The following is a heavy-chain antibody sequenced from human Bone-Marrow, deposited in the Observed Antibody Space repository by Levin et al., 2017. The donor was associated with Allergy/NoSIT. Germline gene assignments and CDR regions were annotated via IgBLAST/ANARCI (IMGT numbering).Heavy chain of an antibody. CDR1: GFSLSTSGMC. J-gene: IGHJ6*03. V-gene: IGHV2-70*01. D-gene: IGHD6-13*01. Sequence: SGPTLVKPTQTLTLTCTFSGFSLSTSGMCVSWIRQPPGKALEWLALIDWDDDKYYSTSLKTRLTISKDTSKNQVVLTMTNMDPVDTATYYCARIRRSSSWDYYHYMDVWGKGTTVTVSS. CDR2: IDWDDDK. CDR3: ARIRRSSSWDYYHYMDV.